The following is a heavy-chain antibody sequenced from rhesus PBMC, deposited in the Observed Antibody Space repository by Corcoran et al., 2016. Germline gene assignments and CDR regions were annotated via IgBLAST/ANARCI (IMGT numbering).Heavy chain of an antibody. CDR1: GGSISSNY. D-gene: IGHD2-21*01. CDR3: ARDPPYCTGSGCYPSGAFDF. Sequence: QVQLQESGPGLVKPSETLSLTCAVSGGSISSNYWSWIRQPPGKGLEWIGYIYGSTGSTYYNPSLKSRVTISTDTSKNQSSRKRGSVIAADTAVYYCARDPPYCTGSGCYPSGAFDFWGQGLRVTVSS. CDR2: IYGSTGST. J-gene: IGHJ3*01. V-gene: IGHV4-160*01.